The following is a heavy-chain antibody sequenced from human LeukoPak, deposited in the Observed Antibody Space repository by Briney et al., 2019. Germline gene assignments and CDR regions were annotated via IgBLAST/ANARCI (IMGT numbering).Heavy chain of an antibody. CDR3: AKDSCTSATCYTDKFYFDS. V-gene: IGHV3-23*01. Sequence: GGSLRLSCAASGFTLSSYAMSWVRQAPGKGLERVSGFSDSDGTTYYADSVKGRFTISRDNSKNTLYLQMSRLRAEDTAVYFCAKDSCTSATCYTDKFYFDSWGQGTLVTVSS. CDR1: GFTLSSYA. CDR2: FSDSDGTT. D-gene: IGHD2-8*01. J-gene: IGHJ4*02.